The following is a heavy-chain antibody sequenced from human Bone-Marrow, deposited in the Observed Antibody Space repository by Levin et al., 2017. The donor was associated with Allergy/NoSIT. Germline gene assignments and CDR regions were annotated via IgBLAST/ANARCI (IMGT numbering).Heavy chain of an antibody. CDR3: ARGQDYGDYYFDY. Sequence: ESLKISCAVYGGSFSGYYWSWIRQPPGKGLEWIGEINHSGSTNYNPSLKSRVTISVDTSKNQFSLKLSSVTAADTAVYYCARGQDYGDYYFDYWGQGTLVTVSS. CDR1: GGSFSGYY. J-gene: IGHJ4*02. V-gene: IGHV4-34*01. D-gene: IGHD4-17*01. CDR2: INHSGST.